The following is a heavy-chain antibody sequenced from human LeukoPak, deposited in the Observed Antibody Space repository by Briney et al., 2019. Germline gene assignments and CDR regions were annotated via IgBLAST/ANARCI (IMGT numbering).Heavy chain of an antibody. Sequence: PGGSLRLSCAASGFAFSSHGMHWVCQAPGKGLEWVAFISYDGTTEYYTDSVKGRFTISRANPKDTLSLQMNSLRADDTAMYYCAKEGGSNSWHFDFWGQGTLVTVSS. CDR2: ISYDGTTE. CDR1: GFAFSSHG. CDR3: AKEGGSNSWHFDF. D-gene: IGHD6-13*01. J-gene: IGHJ4*02. V-gene: IGHV3-30*18.